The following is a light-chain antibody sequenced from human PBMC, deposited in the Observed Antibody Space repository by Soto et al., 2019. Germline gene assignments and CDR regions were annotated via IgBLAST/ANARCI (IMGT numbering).Light chain of an antibody. CDR3: QQSCTNRPT. CDR1: QRISTY. Sequence: QLTLSESTLSAXVAEXVTIXXRASQRISTYLNWYQQKSGKAPKFLIYAASSWQSGVPSRFSGSGSGTDFTLTISSLEPEDFAAYYCQQSCTNRPTFGQGTQVDI. J-gene: IGKJ1*01. CDR2: AAS. V-gene: IGKV1-39*01.